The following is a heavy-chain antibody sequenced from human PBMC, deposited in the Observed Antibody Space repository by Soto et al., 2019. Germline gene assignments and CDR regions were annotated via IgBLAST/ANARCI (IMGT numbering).Heavy chain of an antibody. V-gene: IGHV3-9*01. J-gene: IGHJ4*02. Sequence: GGSLRLSCAASGFTFDDYAMHWVRQAPGKGLEWVSGISWNSGSIGYADSVKGRFTISRDNAKNSVSLQMNSLRAEDTAVYYCAREDSIIIPAVSDFWGQGTLVTVSS. CDR2: ISWNSGSI. CDR3: AREDSIIIPAVSDF. D-gene: IGHD2-2*01. CDR1: GFTFDDYA.